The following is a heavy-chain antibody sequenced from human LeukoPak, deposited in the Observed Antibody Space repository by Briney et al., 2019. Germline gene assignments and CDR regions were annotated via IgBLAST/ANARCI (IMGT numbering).Heavy chain of an antibody. CDR1: GFTFSSSA. CDR3: AGAVSTNAIDY. J-gene: IGHJ4*02. V-gene: IGHV3-23*01. D-gene: IGHD1-26*01. Sequence: GGSLRLSCAASGFTFSSSAMSWVRQAPGKGLEWVSAISNNGGYTYYADSVQGRFTISRDNSKSTLCLQMNSLRAEDTAVYFCAGAVSTNAIDYWGQGTLVTVSS. CDR2: ISNNGGYT.